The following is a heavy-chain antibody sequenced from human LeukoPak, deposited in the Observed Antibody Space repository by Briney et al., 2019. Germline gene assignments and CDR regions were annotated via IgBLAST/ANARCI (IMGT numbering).Heavy chain of an antibody. D-gene: IGHD4-17*01. Sequence: PGGSLRLSCAASGLTFSSYAMSWVRQAPGKGLECVSAISGSGGSTCYADSVKGRFTISRDNSKNTLYLQMNSLRAGDTAVYYCATPLGGDYPGCNWGQGTLVTVSS. J-gene: IGHJ4*02. V-gene: IGHV3-23*01. CDR1: GLTFSSYA. CDR2: ISGSGGST. CDR3: ATPLGGDYPGCN.